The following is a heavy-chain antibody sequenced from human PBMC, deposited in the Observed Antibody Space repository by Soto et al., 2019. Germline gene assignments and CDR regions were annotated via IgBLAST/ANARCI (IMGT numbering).Heavy chain of an antibody. CDR1: GGSISSYY. V-gene: IGHV4-59*01. CDR3: ARVGVAVAGRLGLPLGYYYYYMDV. CDR2: IYYSGST. D-gene: IGHD6-19*01. J-gene: IGHJ6*03. Sequence: SETLSLTCTVSGGSISSYYWSWIRQPPGKGLEWIGYIYYSGSTNYNPSLKSRVTISVDTSKNQFSLKLSSVTAADTAVYYCARVGVAVAGRLGLPLGYYYYYMDVWGKGTTVTVSS.